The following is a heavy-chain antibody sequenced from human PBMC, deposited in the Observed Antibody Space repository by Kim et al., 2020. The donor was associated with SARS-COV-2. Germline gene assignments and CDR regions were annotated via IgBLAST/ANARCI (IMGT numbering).Heavy chain of an antibody. CDR2: INHSGST. V-gene: IGHV4-34*01. D-gene: IGHD6-13*01. J-gene: IGHJ6*02. CDR3: ARGRRYSSLVYCMDV. CDR1: GGSFSGYY. Sequence: SETLSLTCAAYGGSFSGYYWSWIRQPPGKGLEWIGEINHSGSTNYNPSLKSRVTISVDTSKNQFSLKLSSVTAADTAVYYCARGRRYSSLVYCMDVWGQGTTVTVSS.